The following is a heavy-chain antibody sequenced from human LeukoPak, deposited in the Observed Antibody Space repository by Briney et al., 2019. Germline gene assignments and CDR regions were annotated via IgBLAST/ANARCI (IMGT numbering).Heavy chain of an antibody. V-gene: IGHV3-23*01. D-gene: IGHD3-10*01. CDR3: AYHSGFDY. J-gene: IGHJ4*02. CDR1: GFTFSNYY. Sequence: AGGSLRLSCAASGFTFSNYYMSWIRQAPGKGLEWVSTITDSGGRTYYADSVKGRFTISRDNPKNTLFLQMNSLRAEDTATYYCAYHSGFDYWGQGTLVTVSS. CDR2: ITDSGGRT.